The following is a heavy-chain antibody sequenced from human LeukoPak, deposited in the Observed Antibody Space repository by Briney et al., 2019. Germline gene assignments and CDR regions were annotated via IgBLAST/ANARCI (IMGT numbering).Heavy chain of an antibody. Sequence: GGSLRLSCAVSGFTFSNAWMSWVRQAPGKGLEWVSAISGSGGSTYYADSVKGRFTISRDNSKNTLYLQMNSLRAEDTAVYYCAKDGAVAGFTPSDYWGQGTLVTVSS. CDR1: GFTFSNAW. J-gene: IGHJ4*02. D-gene: IGHD6-19*01. CDR2: ISGSGGST. V-gene: IGHV3-23*01. CDR3: AKDGAVAGFTPSDY.